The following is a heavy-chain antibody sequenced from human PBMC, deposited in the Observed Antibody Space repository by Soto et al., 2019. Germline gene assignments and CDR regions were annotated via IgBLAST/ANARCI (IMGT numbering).Heavy chain of an antibody. V-gene: IGHV1-69*06. J-gene: IGHJ6*02. CDR2: IIPIFGTA. Sequence: SVKVSCKASGGTFSSYAISWVRQAPGQGLEWMGGIIPIFGTANYAQKCQGRVTITADKSTSTAYMELSSLRSEDTAVYYCARGRRDYYYYGMDVWGQGTTVTVSS. CDR1: GGTFSSYA. CDR3: ARGRRDYYYYGMDV.